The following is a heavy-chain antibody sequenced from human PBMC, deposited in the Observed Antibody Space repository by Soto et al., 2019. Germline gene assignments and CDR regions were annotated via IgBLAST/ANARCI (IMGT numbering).Heavy chain of an antibody. CDR2: ISHDGSDK. J-gene: IGHJ4*02. V-gene: IGHV3-30*18. Sequence: QVQLVESGGGVVRPGRSLRLTCAASGFTFRNYGMHWVRQAPGKGLELVAVISHDGSDKYYADSMKGRFIISRDNSENTLFLNMNSLKPEDTAVYYCAKENQHLVHDYWGQGTLVTVSS. CDR3: AKENQHLVHDY. D-gene: IGHD6-13*01. CDR1: GFTFRNYG.